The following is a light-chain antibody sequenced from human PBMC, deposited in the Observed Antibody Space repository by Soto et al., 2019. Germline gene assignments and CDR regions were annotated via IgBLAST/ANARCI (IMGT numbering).Light chain of an antibody. V-gene: IGKV1-5*01. CDR2: DVS. CDR3: QQYDYSRS. Sequence: DIHLAQSPSTLSASVGDGVTITCRASQNISTSLAWYQHRPGKAPKLLIFDVSNVESGVPSRFSGSGSGTEFTLTISRLHSDDFATYYCQQYDYSRSFGQGTKGGYQ. J-gene: IGKJ1*01. CDR1: QNISTS.